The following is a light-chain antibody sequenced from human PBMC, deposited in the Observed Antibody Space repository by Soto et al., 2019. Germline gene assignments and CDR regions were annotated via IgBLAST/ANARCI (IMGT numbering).Light chain of an antibody. CDR3: QHYNSYSEA. CDR1: QSVSSY. V-gene: IGKV3-11*01. CDR2: EAS. Sequence: EIVLTQSPATLSLSPGERATLSCRASQSVSSYLAWYQHKPGQAPRLLIYEASNRATGIPARFSGSGSGTEFTLTISSLQPDDFATYYCQHYNSYSEAFGQGTKVDIK. J-gene: IGKJ1*01.